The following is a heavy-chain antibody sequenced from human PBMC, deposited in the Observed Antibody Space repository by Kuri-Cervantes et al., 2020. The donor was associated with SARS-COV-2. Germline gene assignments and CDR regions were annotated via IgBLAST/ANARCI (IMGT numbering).Heavy chain of an antibody. CDR2: IIPILGTP. J-gene: IGHJ4*02. Sequence: SVKVSCKASGGTFSSYAVSWVRQAPGQGLEWMGGIIPILGTPNYAQKFQGRVTITADESTSTAYMELSRLRSDDTAVYYCARDPREYYYDSSGTIRTEESYFDYWGQGTLVTVSS. CDR3: ARDPREYYYDSSGTIRTEESYFDY. V-gene: IGHV1-69*13. CDR1: GGTFSSYA. D-gene: IGHD3-22*01.